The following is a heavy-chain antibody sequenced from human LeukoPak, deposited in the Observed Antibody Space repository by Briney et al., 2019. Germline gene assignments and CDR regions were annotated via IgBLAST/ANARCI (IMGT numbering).Heavy chain of an antibody. J-gene: IGHJ4*02. Sequence: SETLSLTCAVSGMSFSSYYWSWIRQPPGKGLEWIGEVNHSGYTNDNPSLKSRVTISVDTSKNQFSLRLRSVTAADTAVYFCARMTTGHDFWGQGILVTVSS. CDR1: GMSFSSYY. CDR2: VNHSGYT. V-gene: IGHV4-34*01. CDR3: ARMTTGHDF. D-gene: IGHD4-17*01.